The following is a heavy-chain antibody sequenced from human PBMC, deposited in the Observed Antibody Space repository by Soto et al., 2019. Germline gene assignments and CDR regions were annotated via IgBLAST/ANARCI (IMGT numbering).Heavy chain of an antibody. J-gene: IGHJ6*02. V-gene: IGHV1-18*01. CDR2: ISISKGKT. D-gene: IGHD5-12*01. CDR1: GYTFRNYD. Sequence: VQLVQSGAEVKRPGASVKVSCKASGYTFRNYDVAWVRRATGHGLEWMGWISISKGKTYYQESLQGRVTITMDTGTTTAYMEVRSLRSDDPAVYYCARKGYIGNFGLDVWRQGTTVTVSS. CDR3: ARKGYIGNFGLDV.